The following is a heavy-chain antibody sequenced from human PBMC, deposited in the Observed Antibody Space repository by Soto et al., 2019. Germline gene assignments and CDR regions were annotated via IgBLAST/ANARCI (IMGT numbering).Heavy chain of an antibody. Sequence: AGGSLRLSCAASGFTFSSYAMHWVRQAPGKGLEWVAVISYDGSNKYYADSVKGRFTISRDNSKNTLYLQMNSLRAEDTAVYYCARPSGSYYWYYYGMDVWGQGTTVTVSS. CDR2: ISYDGSNK. CDR1: GFTFSSYA. D-gene: IGHD1-26*01. V-gene: IGHV3-30-3*01. J-gene: IGHJ6*02. CDR3: ARPSGSYYWYYYGMDV.